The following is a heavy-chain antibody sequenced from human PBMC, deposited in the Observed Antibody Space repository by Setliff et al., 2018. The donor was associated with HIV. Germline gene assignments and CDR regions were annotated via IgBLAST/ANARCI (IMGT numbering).Heavy chain of an antibody. CDR3: ARIGGGYDARGWFDP. CDR1: GYTFTSYA. Sequence: SVKVSCKASGYTFTSYAMNWVRQAPGQGLEWMGGIIPIFGTANYAQKFQGRVTITTDESTSTAYMELSSLRSEDTAVYYCARIGGGYDARGWFDPWGQGTLVTVSS. V-gene: IGHV1-69*05. J-gene: IGHJ5*02. CDR2: IIPIFGTA. D-gene: IGHD5-12*01.